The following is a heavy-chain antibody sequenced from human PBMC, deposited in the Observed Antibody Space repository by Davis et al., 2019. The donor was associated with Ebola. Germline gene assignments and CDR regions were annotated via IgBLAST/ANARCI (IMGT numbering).Heavy chain of an antibody. D-gene: IGHD2-15*01. Sequence: GGSLRLSCTASGFTVSSNHMSWVRQAPGKGLEWVSVIYDQSTAYADAVRGRFIISRDKSNNTLYLEMSSLRVDDTAVYYCVRGGGPRVVVAADHDYWGQGTLVTVSS. CDR2: IYDQST. CDR1: GFTVSSNH. J-gene: IGHJ4*02. CDR3: VRGGGPRVVVAADHDY. V-gene: IGHV3-53*05.